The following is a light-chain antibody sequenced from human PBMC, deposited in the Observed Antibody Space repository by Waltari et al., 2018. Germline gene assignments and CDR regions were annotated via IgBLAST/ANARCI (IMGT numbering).Light chain of an antibody. CDR3: ISYSSATPGNVV. J-gene: IGLJ2*01. CDR1: SSDVGGYNY. V-gene: IGLV2-14*01. CDR2: DVS. Sequence: SALTHPASVSGSLGQSIPFPCPGTSSDVGGYNYVPCDQQHPGKAPKLMIHDVSNRPSGVSIRFSGSKSGNTASLTISGLQADDEADYYCISYSSATPGNVVIGGGTKLTVL.